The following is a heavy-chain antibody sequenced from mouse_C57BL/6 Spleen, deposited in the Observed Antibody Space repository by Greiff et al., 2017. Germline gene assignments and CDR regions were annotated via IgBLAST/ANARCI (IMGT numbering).Heavy chain of an antibody. J-gene: IGHJ3*01. D-gene: IGHD1-1*01. Sequence: VQLKQSGAELVRPGASVKLSCTASGFNIKDDYMHWVKQRPEQGLEWIGWIDPENGDTEYASKFQGKATITADTSSNTAYLQLSSLTSEDTAVYYCTTGDGSSSSWFAYWGQGTLVTVSA. CDR2: IDPENGDT. CDR3: TTGDGSSSSWFAY. CDR1: GFNIKDDY. V-gene: IGHV14-4*01.